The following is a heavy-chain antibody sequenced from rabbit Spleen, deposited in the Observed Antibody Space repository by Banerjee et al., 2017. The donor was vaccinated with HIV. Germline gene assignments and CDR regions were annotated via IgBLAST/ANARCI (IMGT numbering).Heavy chain of an antibody. J-gene: IGHJ4*01. V-gene: IGHV1S40*01. CDR1: GFSFSSSYD. D-gene: IGHD2-1*01. Sequence: QSLEESGGGLVQPEGSLALTCTASGFSFSSSYDMCWVRQAPGKGLEWIGCIYTGNNRNYYASWAKGRFTISKTSSTMVTLQMTSLTAADTATYFCARGSAAMTMVIIGFYLNLWGPGTLVTVS. CDR2: IYTGNNRN. CDR3: ARGSAAMTMVIIGFYLNL.